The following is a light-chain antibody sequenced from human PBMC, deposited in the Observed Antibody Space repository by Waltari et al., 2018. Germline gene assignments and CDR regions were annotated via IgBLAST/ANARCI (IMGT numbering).Light chain of an antibody. CDR1: QRVSSSY. Sequence: ELVLTQSPGTLSLSPGDRATLSCRASQRVSSSYLAWYQQKPGRAPRLLIYGASSRATGIPDRFSDSGSGTDFTLTISILEPEDCAVYYCLQYGTSPFTFGQGTKLEIK. V-gene: IGKV3-20*01. CDR3: LQYGTSPFT. CDR2: GAS. J-gene: IGKJ2*01.